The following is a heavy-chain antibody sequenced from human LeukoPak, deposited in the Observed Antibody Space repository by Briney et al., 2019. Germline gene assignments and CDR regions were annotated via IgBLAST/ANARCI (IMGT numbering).Heavy chain of an antibody. CDR2: ISSSSSYI. Sequence: GGSLRLPCAASGFTFSSYSMNWVRQAPGKGLEWVSSISSSSSYIYYADSVKGRFTISRDNAKNSLYLQMNSLRAEDTAVYYCARDRGSYFDYWGQGTLVTVPS. J-gene: IGHJ4*02. CDR3: ARDRGSYFDY. CDR1: GFTFSSYS. V-gene: IGHV3-21*01. D-gene: IGHD1-26*01.